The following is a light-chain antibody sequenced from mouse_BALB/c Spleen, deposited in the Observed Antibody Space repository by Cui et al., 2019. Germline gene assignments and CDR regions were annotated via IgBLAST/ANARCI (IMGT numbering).Light chain of an antibody. Sequence: QIVLTQSPAIMSASPGEKVTLTCSAGSSVSSSYLYWYQQKPGSSPKLWIYSTSNLASGVPARFSGSGSGTSYSLTISSMEAEDAASYFCHQWSSYPYTFGGGTKLEIK. V-gene: IGKV4-79*01. CDR1: SSVSSSY. CDR2: STS. CDR3: HQWSSYPYT. J-gene: IGKJ2*01.